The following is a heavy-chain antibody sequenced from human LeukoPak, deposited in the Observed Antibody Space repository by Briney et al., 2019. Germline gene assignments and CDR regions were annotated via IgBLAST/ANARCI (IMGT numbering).Heavy chain of an antibody. CDR2: IYYSGNT. J-gene: IGHJ4*02. D-gene: IGHD3-10*01. CDR1: GGSISSYF. CDR3: ARVFRGVVRGLYFDY. Sequence: SETLSLTCTVSGGSISSYFWIWIRQPPGKGLEWIGYIYYSGNTNSNPSLKSRVTISVDTSKNQFSLKLSSVTAADTAVYYCARVFRGVVRGLYFDYWGQGTLVTVSS. V-gene: IGHV4-59*01.